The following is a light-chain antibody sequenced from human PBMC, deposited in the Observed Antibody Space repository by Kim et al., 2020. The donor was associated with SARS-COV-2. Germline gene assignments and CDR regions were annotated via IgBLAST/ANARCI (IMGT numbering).Light chain of an antibody. CDR1: QGISNY. CDR3: QQLSSYPYT. J-gene: IGKJ2*01. CDR2: AAS. Sequence: SASVEDRVTTACRASQGISNYLAWYQQKPGKAPKLLIYAASTLQSGVPARFSGSVSGTDFTLTIGSLQTKEFSTNYCQQLSSYPYTFGQGTKLEI. V-gene: IGKV1-9*01.